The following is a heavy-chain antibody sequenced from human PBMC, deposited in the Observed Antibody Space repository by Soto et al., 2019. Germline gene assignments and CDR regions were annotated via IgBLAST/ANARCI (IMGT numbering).Heavy chain of an antibody. CDR2: IIPIFGTA. CDR1: GGTFSSYA. CDR3: ARDRITIFGSPEASGAFDI. D-gene: IGHD3-3*01. Sequence: QVQLVQSGAEVKKPGSSVKVSCKASGGTFSSYAISWVRQAPGQGLEWMGGIIPIFGTANYAQKFQGRVTITADESTSTAYMELSSLRSEDTAVYYCARDRITIFGSPEASGAFDIWGQGTMVTVSS. V-gene: IGHV1-69*01. J-gene: IGHJ3*02.